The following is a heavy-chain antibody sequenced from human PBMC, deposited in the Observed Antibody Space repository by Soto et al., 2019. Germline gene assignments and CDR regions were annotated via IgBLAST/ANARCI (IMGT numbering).Heavy chain of an antibody. D-gene: IGHD1-1*01. V-gene: IGHV3-23*01. CDR1: GFTFSSYA. CDR2: ISGSSGST. CDR3: AKLSGTRVHPYYYYGMDV. Sequence: EVQLLESGGGLVQPGGSLRLSCAASGFTFSSYAMSWVRQAPGKGLEWVSAISGSSGSTYYADSVKGRFTISRDNSKNTLYLQMNSLRAEDTAVYYCAKLSGTRVHPYYYYGMDVWGQGTTVTVSS. J-gene: IGHJ6*02.